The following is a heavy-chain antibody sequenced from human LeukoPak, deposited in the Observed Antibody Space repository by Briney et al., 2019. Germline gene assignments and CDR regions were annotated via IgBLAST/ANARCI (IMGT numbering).Heavy chain of an antibody. D-gene: IGHD3-10*01. CDR3: ARWREYYCSGKRDCVDP. Sequence: ASVKDSSKDSGYTFIAYYVHWVRQAPGQGLEWMGWINPNSGGTNYAQKFQGRVTMTRDTSISTAYMDLSRLRSDDTAVYYCARWREYYCSGKRDCVDPWARETLVTVSS. V-gene: IGHV1-2*02. J-gene: IGHJ5*02. CDR1: GYTFIAYY. CDR2: INPNSGGT.